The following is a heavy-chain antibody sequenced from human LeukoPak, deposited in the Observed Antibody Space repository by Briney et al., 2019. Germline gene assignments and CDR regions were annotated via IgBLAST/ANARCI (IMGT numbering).Heavy chain of an antibody. CDR1: GGTFSSYA. CDR3: ARVVAVGDFDY. D-gene: IGHD6-19*01. Sequence: SVKVSCKASGGTFSSYAISWVRQAPGQGLEWMGRIIPIFGTANYAQKFQGRVTITTDESTSTVYMELSSLRSEDTAVYYCARVVAVGDFDYWGQGTLVTVSS. CDR2: IIPIFGTA. J-gene: IGHJ4*02. V-gene: IGHV1-69*05.